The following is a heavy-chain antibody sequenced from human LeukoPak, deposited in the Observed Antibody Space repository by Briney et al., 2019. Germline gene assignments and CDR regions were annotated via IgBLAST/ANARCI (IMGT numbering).Heavy chain of an antibody. J-gene: IGHJ5*02. CDR2: INHSGST. CDR3: ARGGLNYYGSGSYRKYNWFDP. CDR1: GGSLSGYY. V-gene: IGHV4-34*01. D-gene: IGHD3-10*01. Sequence: SETLSLTCAVYGGSLSGYYWSWIRQPPGKGLEWIGEINHSGSTNYNPSLKSRVTISVDTSKNQFSLKLSSVTAADTAVYYCARGGLNYYGSGSYRKYNWFDPWGQGILVTVSS.